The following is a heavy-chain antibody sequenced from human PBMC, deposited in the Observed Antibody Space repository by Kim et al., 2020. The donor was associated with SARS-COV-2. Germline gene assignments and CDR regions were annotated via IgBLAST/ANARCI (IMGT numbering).Heavy chain of an antibody. J-gene: IGHJ6*02. CDR3: ARDPQGFGELFYGMDV. D-gene: IGHD3-10*01. Sequence: GGSLRLSCAASGFTFSSYGMHWVRQAPGKGLEWVAVIWYDGSNKYYADSVKGRFTISRDNSKNTLYLQMNSLRAEDTAVYYCARDPQGFGELFYGMDVWGQGTTVTVSS. CDR2: IWYDGSNK. CDR1: GFTFSSYG. V-gene: IGHV3-33*08.